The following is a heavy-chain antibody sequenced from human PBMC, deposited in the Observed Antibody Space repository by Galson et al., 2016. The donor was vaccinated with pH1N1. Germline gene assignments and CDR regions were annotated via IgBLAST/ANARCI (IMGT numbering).Heavy chain of an antibody. CDR2: IDPSGVTT. CDR3: ARDAGSYYGYFDY. D-gene: IGHD3-10*01. CDR1: GYTSSSFY. Sequence: SVKVSCKASGYTSSSFYMHWVRQAPGQGHEWMGIIDPSGVTTIYAQKFQGRVTLTRDTSTRTVYMELTSLRSEGTAVYYCARDAGSYYGYFDYWGQGTLVTVSS. V-gene: IGHV1-46*01. J-gene: IGHJ4*02.